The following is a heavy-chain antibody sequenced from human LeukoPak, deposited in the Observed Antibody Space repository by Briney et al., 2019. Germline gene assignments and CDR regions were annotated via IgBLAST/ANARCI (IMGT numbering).Heavy chain of an antibody. V-gene: IGHV1-69*13. CDR1: GGTFSSYA. CDR2: IIPIFGTA. CDR3: ARGFGATVTIVYYFDY. D-gene: IGHD4-17*01. J-gene: IGHJ4*02. Sequence: ASVTVSCKASGGTFSSYAISWVRQAPGQGLEWMGGIIPIFGTANYAQKFQGGVTITADEFTSTAYMELSSLRSEDTAVYYCARGFGATVTIVYYFDYWGQGTLVTVSS.